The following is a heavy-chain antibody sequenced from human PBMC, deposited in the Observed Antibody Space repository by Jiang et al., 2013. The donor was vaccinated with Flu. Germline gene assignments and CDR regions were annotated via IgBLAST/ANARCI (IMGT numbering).Heavy chain of an antibody. D-gene: IGHD5-18*01. V-gene: IGHV4-39*01. CDR1: GGSISSSSYY. J-gene: IGHJ4*02. Sequence: GSGLVKPSETLSLTCTVSGGSISSSSYYWGWIRQPPGKGLEWIGSIYYSGSTYYNPSLKSRVTISVDTSKNQFSLKLSSVTAADTAVYYCARLDTAMAFDYWGQGTLVTVSS. CDR2: IYYSGST. CDR3: ARLDTAMAFDY.